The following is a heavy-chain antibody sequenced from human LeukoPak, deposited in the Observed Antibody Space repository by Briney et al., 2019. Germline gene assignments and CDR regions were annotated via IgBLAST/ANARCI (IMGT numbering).Heavy chain of an antibody. J-gene: IGHJ4*02. CDR1: GFTFRSYS. D-gene: IGHD3-22*01. CDR2: ISSSSSTI. V-gene: IGHV3-48*01. Sequence: PGGSLRLSCAASGFTFRSYSMNWVRQAPGKGLEWVSYISSSSSTIYYADSVKGRFTISRDNAKNSLYLQMNSLRAEDTAVYYCARDLASSENYWGQGTLVTVSS. CDR3: ARDLASSENY.